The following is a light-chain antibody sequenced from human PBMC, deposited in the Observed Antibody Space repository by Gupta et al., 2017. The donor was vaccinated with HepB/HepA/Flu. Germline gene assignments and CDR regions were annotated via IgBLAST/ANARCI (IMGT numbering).Light chain of an antibody. CDR3: QQYGSSPLT. J-gene: IGKJ5*01. CDR1: QSVSSSY. Sequence: ETVLRQSPGTLSLSPGERATLSCRASQSVSSSYLAWYQQKPGQAPRLLIYGASSRATGIPDRFSGSGSGTDFTLTISRLEPEDFAVYYCQQYGSSPLTFGQGTQVEIK. CDR2: GAS. V-gene: IGKV3-20*01.